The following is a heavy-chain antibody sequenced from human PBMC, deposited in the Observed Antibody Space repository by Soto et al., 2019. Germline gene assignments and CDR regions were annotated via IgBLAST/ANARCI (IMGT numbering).Heavy chain of an antibody. CDR3: AKDRRYCSGGSCYQEHYYYYGMDV. CDR1: GFTFNTYG. J-gene: IGHJ6*02. D-gene: IGHD2-15*01. V-gene: IGHV3-30*18. CDR2: LSHDGTIK. Sequence: PGGSLRLSCVASGFTFNTYGIHWVRQAPGKGLEWVAVLSHDGTIKYYAESVKGRFTVSRDNSKNTLYLQMNSLRAEDTAVYYCAKDRRYCSGGSCYQEHYYYYGMDVWGQGTTVTVSS.